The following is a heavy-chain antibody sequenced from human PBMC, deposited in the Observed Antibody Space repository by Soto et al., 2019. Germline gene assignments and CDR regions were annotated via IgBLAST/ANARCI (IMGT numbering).Heavy chain of an antibody. D-gene: IGHD3-22*01. Sequence: GGSLRLSCAASGFTFSSYSMNWVRQAPGKGLEWVSSISSSSSYIYYADSLKGRFTISRDNARNSLYLQMNSLRAEDTAMYYCARSDYDSSGYRWFPWGQGTLVTVSS. V-gene: IGHV3-21*01. CDR3: ARSDYDSSGYRWFP. CDR2: ISSSSSYI. J-gene: IGHJ5*02. CDR1: GFTFSSYS.